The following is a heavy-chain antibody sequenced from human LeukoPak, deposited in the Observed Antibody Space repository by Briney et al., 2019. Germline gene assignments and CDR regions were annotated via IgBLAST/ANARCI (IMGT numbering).Heavy chain of an antibody. J-gene: IGHJ4*02. CDR2: IWYDGSNK. D-gene: IGHD3-10*01. V-gene: IGHV3-33*06. CDR3: AKDLGSKYYFGSGSYDY. Sequence: PGRSLRLSCAASGFTFSSYGMHWVRQAPGKGLEWVAVIWYDGSNKYYADSVKGRFTISRDNSKNTLYLQMNSLRAEDTAVYYCAKDLGSKYYFGSGSYDYWGQGTLVTVSS. CDR1: GFTFSSYG.